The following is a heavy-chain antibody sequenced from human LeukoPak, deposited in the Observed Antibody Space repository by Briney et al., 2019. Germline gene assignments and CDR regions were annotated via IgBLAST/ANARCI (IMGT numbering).Heavy chain of an antibody. V-gene: IGHV3-7*01. CDR3: ARDGVVNFWVSYGTYNYYYHMDV. CDR1: GFTFSNYW. J-gene: IGHJ6*04. CDR2: IKEDGSEK. D-gene: IGHD3-16*01. Sequence: PGGSLRLSCAASGFTFSNYWMSWVRQAPGKGLEWVANIKEDGSEKDYVDSVEGRFTISRDNAQSSLYLQMDSLRAEDTAVYYCARDGVVNFWVSYGTYNYYYHMDVWGKGTTVTVSS.